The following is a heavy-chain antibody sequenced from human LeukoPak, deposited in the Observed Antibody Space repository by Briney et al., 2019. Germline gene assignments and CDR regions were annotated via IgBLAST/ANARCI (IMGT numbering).Heavy chain of an antibody. Sequence: PGGSLRLSCAASGFTFSSYWMSWVRQAPGKGLEWVANIKQDGSEKYYVDSVKGRFTISRDNAKTPLYLQMNSLRAEDTAVYYCARERPIVADVDLDYWGQGTLVTVSS. CDR1: GFTFSSYW. J-gene: IGHJ4*02. CDR3: ARERPIVADVDLDY. D-gene: IGHD5-12*01. V-gene: IGHV3-7*03. CDR2: IKQDGSEK.